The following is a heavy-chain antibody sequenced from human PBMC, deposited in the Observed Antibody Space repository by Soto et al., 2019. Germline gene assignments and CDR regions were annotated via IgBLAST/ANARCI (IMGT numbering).Heavy chain of an antibody. CDR1: GYTLTELS. J-gene: IGHJ4*02. V-gene: IGHV1-24*01. CDR3: ATVFSATRNPPFDY. CDR2: FDPEDGET. D-gene: IGHD2-15*01. Sequence: ASVKVSCKVSGYTLTELSMHWVRQAPGKGLEWMGGFDPEDGETIYAQKFQGRVTMTEDTSTDTAYMELSSLRSEDTAVYYCATVFSATRNPPFDYWGQGTLVTVSS.